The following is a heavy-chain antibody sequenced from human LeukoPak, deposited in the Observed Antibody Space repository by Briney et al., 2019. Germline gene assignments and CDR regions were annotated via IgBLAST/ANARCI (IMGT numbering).Heavy chain of an antibody. D-gene: IGHD5-24*01. V-gene: IGHV3-7*01. Sequence: GGSLRLSCAVSGLTFRSFWMSWVRQAPGKGLEWVANISQDGSEKYFVDSVKGRFTISRDNSKNSLHLQMNTLRGEDTAVYYCARERDGRFFDYWGQGTLVTVSS. CDR1: GLTFRSFW. CDR2: ISQDGSEK. CDR3: ARERDGRFFDY. J-gene: IGHJ4*02.